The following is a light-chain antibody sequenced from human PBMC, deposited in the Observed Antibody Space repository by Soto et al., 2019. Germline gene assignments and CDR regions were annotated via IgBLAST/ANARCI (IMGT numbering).Light chain of an antibody. CDR2: GAS. CDR3: QQYNNWPRT. Sequence: EIVMTQSPATLSVSPGERATLSCRASQSVSSNLAGYQQKPGQAPRRLIYGASTRATGIPARFSGSGSGTEFTLTISRLQSEDFAVYYCQQYNNWPRTFGQGTKVEIK. V-gene: IGKV3-15*01. J-gene: IGKJ1*01. CDR1: QSVSSN.